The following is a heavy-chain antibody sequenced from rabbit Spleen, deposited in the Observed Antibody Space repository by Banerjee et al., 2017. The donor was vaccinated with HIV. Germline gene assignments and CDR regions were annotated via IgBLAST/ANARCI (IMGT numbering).Heavy chain of an antibody. V-gene: IGHV1S40*01. J-gene: IGHJ4*01. CDR3: ARDLGGSSSLDFNL. CDR2: IYAGDGNT. D-gene: IGHD8-1*01. Sequence: QSLEESGGDLVKPGASLTLTCTASGFSFSSSYYMCWVRQAPGKGLEWIACIYAGDGNTYYASWAKGRFTISKTSSTTVTLQMTSLTAADTATYFCARDLGGSSSLDFNLWGPGTLVTVS. CDR1: GFSFSSSYY.